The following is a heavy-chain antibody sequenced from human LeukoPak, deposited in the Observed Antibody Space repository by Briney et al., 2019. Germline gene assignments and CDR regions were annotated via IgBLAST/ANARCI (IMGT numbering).Heavy chain of an antibody. V-gene: IGHV3-48*03. J-gene: IGHJ6*04. Sequence: PGGSLRPSCAASGFTFSSYEMNSVRQAPGKGLERDSYISSSGSTLYYADSVQGRFTISRDNAKNSLYLQMNSLRAEDTAVCYYARGEVSSGWYGGRASDDYYGMDVWGKGTTVTVSS. CDR3: ARGEVSSGWYGGRASDDYYGMDV. CDR2: ISSSGSTL. D-gene: IGHD6-19*01. CDR1: GFTFSSYE.